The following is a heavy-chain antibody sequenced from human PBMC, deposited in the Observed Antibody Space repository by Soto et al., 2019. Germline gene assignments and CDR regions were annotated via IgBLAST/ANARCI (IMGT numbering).Heavy chain of an antibody. V-gene: IGHV1-18*04. CDR1: GYTXTSYG. D-gene: IGHD3-22*01. CDR2: ISAYNCNT. J-gene: IGHJ5*02. Sequence: SXKVSCKASGYTXTSYGIRWVRQAPGQGLEWIGWISAYNCNTNYAQKLQVIVTMNTDTSTRTAYMELRSLRSDDTAVYYCARVSRFYDSSGYYGGNWFDPWGQGTLGTVSS. CDR3: ARVSRFYDSSGYYGGNWFDP.